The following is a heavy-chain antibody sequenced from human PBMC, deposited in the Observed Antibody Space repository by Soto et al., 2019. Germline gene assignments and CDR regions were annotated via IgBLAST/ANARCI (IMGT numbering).Heavy chain of an antibody. D-gene: IGHD4-4*01. CDR1: GGSISSGGYY. CDR2: IYYSGST. J-gene: IGHJ5*02. V-gene: IGHV4-31*03. CDR3: VGEGGVLNTVTTFSRFDP. Sequence: SETLSLTCTVSGGSISSGGYYWSWIRQHPGKGLEWIGYIYYSGSTYYNPSLKSRVTISVDTSKNQFSLKLSSVTAADTAVYYCVGEGGVLNTVTTFSRFDPWGQGTPVTVSS.